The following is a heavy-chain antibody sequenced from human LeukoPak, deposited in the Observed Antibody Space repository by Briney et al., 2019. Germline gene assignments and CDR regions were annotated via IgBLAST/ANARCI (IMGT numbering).Heavy chain of an antibody. CDR2: INPSGGST. Sequence: GASVKVSCXASGYTFTTYYMHWVRQALGQGLEWMAIINPSGGSTTYAQKFQGRVTMTRDTSTSTVYMELSSLRSEDTAVYYCARGYGDYGLFYYFDYWGQGTLVTVSS. D-gene: IGHD4-17*01. CDR1: GYTFTTYY. V-gene: IGHV1-46*01. CDR3: ARGYGDYGLFYYFDY. J-gene: IGHJ4*02.